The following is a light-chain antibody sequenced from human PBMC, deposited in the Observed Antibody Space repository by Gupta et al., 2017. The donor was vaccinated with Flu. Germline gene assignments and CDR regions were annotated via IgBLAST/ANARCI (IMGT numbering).Light chain of an antibody. Sequence: PAFRSVSPGDTVTLSGRASHSIGGGLAWYQQTPGQAPRLLIFGTSTRAIGVPARFSGSGSGTEFTLTISSLQPEDFGLYHCQHEGHWPVTFGQRTQVEIK. CDR1: HSIGGG. V-gene: IGKV3-15*01. J-gene: IGKJ5*01. CDR2: GTS. CDR3: QHEGHWPVT.